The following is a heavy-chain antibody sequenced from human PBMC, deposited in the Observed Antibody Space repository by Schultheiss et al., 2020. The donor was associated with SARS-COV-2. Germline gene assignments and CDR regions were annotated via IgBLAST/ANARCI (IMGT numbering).Heavy chain of an antibody. CDR1: GGSISSSSYY. V-gene: IGHV4-61*10. CDR3: ARAGIAVADDAFDI. J-gene: IGHJ3*02. D-gene: IGHD6-19*01. Sequence: SQTLSLTCTVSGGSISSSSYYWSWIRQPAGKGLEWIGNIYYSGSTNYNPSLKSRVTMSVDTSKNQFFLKLTSVTAADTAVYYCARAGIAVADDAFDIWGQGTMVTVSS. CDR2: IYYSGST.